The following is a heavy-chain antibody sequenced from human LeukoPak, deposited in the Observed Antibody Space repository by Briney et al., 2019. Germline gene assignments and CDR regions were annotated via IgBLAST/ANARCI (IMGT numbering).Heavy chain of an antibody. D-gene: IGHD2-8*01. CDR3: AKQGCPNGVRYSYYYYMDV. CDR1: GFTFGDYA. J-gene: IGHJ6*03. Sequence: GGSLRLSCTASGFTFGDYAMSWVRQAPGKGLEWVSAISGSRGSTFSADSVKGRFTISRDNSKNTLYLEMNSLRAEDTAVYYCAKQGCPNGVRYSYYYYMDVWGKGTTVTVSS. CDR2: ISGSRGST. V-gene: IGHV3-23*01.